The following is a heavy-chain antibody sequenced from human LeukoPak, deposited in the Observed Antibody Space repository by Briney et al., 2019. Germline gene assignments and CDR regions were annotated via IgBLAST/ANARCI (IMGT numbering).Heavy chain of an antibody. D-gene: IGHD4-11*01. Sequence: SVKVSCKASGGTFNSYAISWVRQAPGQGLEWMGRIIPILGIANYAQKFQGRVTITADKSTSTAYMELSSLRTEDTAVYYCARAYSNKLYYYYGMDVWGQGTTVTVSS. J-gene: IGHJ6*02. CDR3: ARAYSNKLYYYYGMDV. V-gene: IGHV1-69*04. CDR1: GGTFNSYA. CDR2: IIPILGIA.